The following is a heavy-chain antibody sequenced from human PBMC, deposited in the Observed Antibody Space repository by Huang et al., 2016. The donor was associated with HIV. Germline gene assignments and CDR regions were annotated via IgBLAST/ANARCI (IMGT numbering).Heavy chain of an antibody. V-gene: IGHV1-18*04. Sequence: QVQLVQSGPEVKKPGASVKVSCKASGYTFSNYGITWVRQAPGQGLEWVGWISVNNGKTNDAQKFQGRVTMTTDPATSTAYMDRRSLRSDDTALYYCARGFYYDSSGSYQYYFDYWGQGALVTVSS. CDR1: GYTFSNYG. CDR3: ARGFYYDSSGSYQYYFDY. D-gene: IGHD3-22*01. CDR2: ISVNNGKT. J-gene: IGHJ4*02.